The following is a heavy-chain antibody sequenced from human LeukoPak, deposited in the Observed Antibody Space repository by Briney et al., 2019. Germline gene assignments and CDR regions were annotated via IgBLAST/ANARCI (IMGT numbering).Heavy chain of an antibody. CDR1: GFTFSRYW. V-gene: IGHV3-74*01. J-gene: IGHJ6*03. Sequence: GGSLRLSCAASGFTFSRYWIHWVRQAPGKGLEWVSRINPDGSTTTYADSVKGRFTISRDNSKNTLYLQMNSLRAEDTAVYYCAKSQTSYYYYYMDVWGKGTTVTVSS. CDR2: INPDGSTT. CDR3: AKSQTSYYYYYMDV.